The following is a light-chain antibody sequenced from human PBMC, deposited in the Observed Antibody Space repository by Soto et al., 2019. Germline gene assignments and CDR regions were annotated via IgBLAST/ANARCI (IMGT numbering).Light chain of an antibody. J-gene: IGKJ5*01. CDR2: GAS. CDR1: ETISNY. V-gene: IGKV1-39*01. CDR3: QQSYSPPPIT. Sequence: DIQMTQSPSTLSASVGDRVTITCRASETISNYLNWYQKKPGKAPQLLIYGASTLQRGVPSRFSGSGSGTDFTLTIGSLQPEDSATYYCQQSYSPPPITFGQGTRLEI.